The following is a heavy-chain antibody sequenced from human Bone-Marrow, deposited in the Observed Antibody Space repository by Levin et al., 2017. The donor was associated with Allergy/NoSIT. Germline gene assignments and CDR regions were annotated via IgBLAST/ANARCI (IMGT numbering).Heavy chain of an antibody. J-gene: IGHJ3*02. CDR3: ARGIIGDVRVAHKEAFDI. CDR2: ISSSGTDM. Sequence: AGGSLRLSCTVSGFSFSLYSMNWVRQAPGKGLEWVSSISSSGTDMYNADSVKGRFTISRDNAKNSLNLQMSSLRAEDTAVYYCARGIIGDVRVAHKEAFDIWGQGTMVTVSS. CDR1: GFSFSLYS. D-gene: IGHD2/OR15-2a*01. V-gene: IGHV3-21*01.